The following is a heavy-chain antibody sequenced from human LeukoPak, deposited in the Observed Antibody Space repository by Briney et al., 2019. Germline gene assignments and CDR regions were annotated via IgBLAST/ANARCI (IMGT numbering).Heavy chain of an antibody. CDR3: AREGPGGSSSYYYGMDV. CDR1: GASITSYY. D-gene: IGHD6-6*01. V-gene: IGHV4-59*01. J-gene: IGHJ6*02. CDR2: VYYSGST. Sequence: SETLSLTCTVSGASITSYYWSWIRQSPGKGLEWLGYVYYSGSTNYNPSLKSRVTISVDTSKNQFSLKLSSVTAADTAVYYCAREGPGGSSSYYYGMDVWGQGTTVTVSS.